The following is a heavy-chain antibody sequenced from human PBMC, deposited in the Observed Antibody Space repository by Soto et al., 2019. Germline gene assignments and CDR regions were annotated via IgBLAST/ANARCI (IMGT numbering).Heavy chain of an antibody. D-gene: IGHD3-22*01. CDR2: IYPGDSDT. V-gene: IGHV5-51*01. J-gene: IGHJ5*02. CDR3: AIQGYYYDSSGYRNWFGP. CDR1: GYSFTSYW. Sequence: GESLKISCKGSGYSFTSYWIGWVRQMPGKGLEWMGIIYPGDSDTRYSPSFQGQVTISADKSISTAYLQWSSLKASDTAMYYCAIQGYYYDSSGYRNWFGPWGQGTLVTVSS.